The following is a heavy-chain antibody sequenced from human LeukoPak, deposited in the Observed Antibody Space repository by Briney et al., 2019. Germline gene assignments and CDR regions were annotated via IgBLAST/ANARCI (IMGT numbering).Heavy chain of an antibody. J-gene: IGHJ4*02. CDR3: SSPRRSIYCGSGCHDY. CDR2: IRSQANSYAT. CDR1: GFTLSDSA. Sequence: PGGSLKLSCAASGFTLSDSAVHWVRQASGKGLEWLGRIRSQANSYATEYAAPVKGRFTISRDDSRNTAYLQMNSLKSEDTAIYYCSSPRRSIYCGSGCHDYWGQGTLVTVSS. V-gene: IGHV3-73*01. D-gene: IGHD2-21*02.